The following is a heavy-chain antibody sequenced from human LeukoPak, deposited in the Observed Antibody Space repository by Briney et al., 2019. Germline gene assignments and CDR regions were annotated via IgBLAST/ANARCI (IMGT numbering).Heavy chain of an antibody. CDR1: GFTFSSYG. V-gene: IGHV3-30*18. Sequence: GRSLRLSCAASGFTFSSYGMPWVRQAPGKGLEWVAVISYDGSNKYYADSVKGRFTISRDNSKNTLYLQMNSLRAEDTAVYYCAKDFFSYYYGSGSSPGWFDPWGQGTLVTVSS. CDR3: AKDFFSYYYGSGSSPGWFDP. CDR2: ISYDGSNK. J-gene: IGHJ5*02. D-gene: IGHD3-10*01.